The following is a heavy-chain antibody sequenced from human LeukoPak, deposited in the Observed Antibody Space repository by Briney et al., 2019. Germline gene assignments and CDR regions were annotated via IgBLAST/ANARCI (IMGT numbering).Heavy chain of an antibody. CDR3: ARGLAFYDYVWGSYRAPTYYSDY. CDR2: ISAYNGNT. V-gene: IGHV1-18*01. CDR1: GYTLTELS. Sequence: ASVKVSCKVSGYTLTELSMHWVRQAPGQGLEWMGWISAYNGNTNYAQKLQGRVTMTADTSTSTAYMELRSLRSDDTAVYYCARGLAFYDYVWGSYRAPTYYSDYWGQGTLVTVSS. J-gene: IGHJ4*02. D-gene: IGHD3-16*02.